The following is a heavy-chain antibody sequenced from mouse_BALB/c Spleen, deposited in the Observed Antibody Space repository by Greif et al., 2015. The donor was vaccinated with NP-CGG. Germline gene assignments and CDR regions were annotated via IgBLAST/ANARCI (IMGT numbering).Heavy chain of an antibody. CDR1: GYTFTSYY. Sequence: QVQPKQSGAELVKPGASVKLSCKASGYTFTSYYMYWVKQRPGQGLEWIGEINPSNGGTNFNEKFKSKATLTVDKSSSTAYMQLSSLTSEDSAVYYCTRSWDSYFDYWGQGTTLTVSS. V-gene: IGHV1S81*02. CDR3: TRSWDSYFDY. D-gene: IGHD3-3*01. J-gene: IGHJ2*01. CDR2: INPSNGGT.